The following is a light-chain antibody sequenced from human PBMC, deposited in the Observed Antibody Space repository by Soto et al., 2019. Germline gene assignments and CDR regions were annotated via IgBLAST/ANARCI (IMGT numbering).Light chain of an antibody. Sequence: QSALTQPPSASGSPGQSVTISCTGTKNDIGVYDFVSWYQHHPGKGPKLIIYEVSNRPSGVSDRFSGSKSGNKASLIISNLEAEDESDYYCGSYTSTDTPFVFGTGTKVTVL. J-gene: IGLJ1*01. V-gene: IGLV2-8*01. CDR1: KNDIGVYDF. CDR2: EVS. CDR3: GSYTSTDTPFV.